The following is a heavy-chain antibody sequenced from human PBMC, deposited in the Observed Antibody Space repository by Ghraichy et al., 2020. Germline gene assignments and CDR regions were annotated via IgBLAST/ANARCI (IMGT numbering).Heavy chain of an antibody. Sequence: GESLNISCAASGFVFGSYWMTWVRQAPGKGLEWVSTLGADGRSTFYADSVKGRFTISRDKSKRTMYLQMNSLRADDTAVYYCAKEGGRLGEGAFDVWGQGTKVTVSS. J-gene: IGHJ3*01. D-gene: IGHD3-10*01. CDR2: LGADGRST. V-gene: IGHV3-23*01. CDR3: AKEGGRLGEGAFDV. CDR1: GFVFGSYW.